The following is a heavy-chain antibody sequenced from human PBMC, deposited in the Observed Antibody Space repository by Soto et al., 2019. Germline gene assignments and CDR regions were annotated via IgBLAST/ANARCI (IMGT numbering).Heavy chain of an antibody. CDR1: GFTFSSYS. CDR3: ARVVVDCGGDCYPDY. J-gene: IGHJ4*02. CDR2: ISSSSSYI. Sequence: EVQLVESGGGLVKPGGSLRLSCAASGFTFSSYSMNWVRQAPGTGLEWVSSISSSSSYIYYADSVKGRFTISRDNAKNSLYLQMNSLSAEDTAVYYCARVVVDCGGDCYPDYWGQGNLVTVSS. D-gene: IGHD2-21*02. V-gene: IGHV3-21*01.